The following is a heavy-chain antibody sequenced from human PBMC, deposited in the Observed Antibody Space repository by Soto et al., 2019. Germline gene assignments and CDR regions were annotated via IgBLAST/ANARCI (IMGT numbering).Heavy chain of an antibody. J-gene: IGHJ4*02. Sequence: SVKVSCKASGGTFSSYAISWVRQAPGQGLEWMGGIIPIFGTANYAQKFQGRVTITADKSTSTAYMELSSLRSEDTAVYYCARPIYSSSWLGYYWGQGTLVTVSS. CDR2: IIPIFGTA. D-gene: IGHD6-13*01. CDR3: ARPIYSSSWLGYY. CDR1: GGTFSSYA. V-gene: IGHV1-69*06.